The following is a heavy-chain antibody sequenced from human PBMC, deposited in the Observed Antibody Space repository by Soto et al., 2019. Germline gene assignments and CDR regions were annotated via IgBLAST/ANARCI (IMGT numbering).Heavy chain of an antibody. Sequence: QERLVQSGAEVRKPGSSVKVSCKVTGGTSTRYAINWVRQAPGQGLEGMGGIVPMFGTSKYAQKFQGRVTITADTSTNIAYMELRSLRSEGTAVYYCNRGSEYDFWSGYLWGQGTLVSVSS. D-gene: IGHD3-3*01. V-gene: IGHV1-69*06. CDR3: NRGSEYDFWSGYL. CDR1: GGTSTRYA. CDR2: IVPMFGTS. J-gene: IGHJ4*02.